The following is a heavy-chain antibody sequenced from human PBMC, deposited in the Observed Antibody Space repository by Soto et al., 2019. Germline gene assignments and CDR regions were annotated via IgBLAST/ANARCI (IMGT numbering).Heavy chain of an antibody. CDR2: LFYTGTT. CDR3: ARATLAAAKPQFDY. Sequence: QVQLQESGPGLVKPSETLSLTCIVSGVSINDYYWTWIRQPPGKALEWIGYLFYTGTTNYNPSLKSRVTISGDKSNNHFSLKLNSVTPADSAVYYCARATLAAAKPQFDYWGQGILVTVSS. CDR1: GVSINDYY. D-gene: IGHD6-13*01. V-gene: IGHV4-59*13. J-gene: IGHJ4*02.